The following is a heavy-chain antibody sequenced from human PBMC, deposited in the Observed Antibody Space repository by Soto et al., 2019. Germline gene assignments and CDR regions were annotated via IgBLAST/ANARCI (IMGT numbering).Heavy chain of an antibody. D-gene: IGHD1-20*01. V-gene: IGHV5-51*01. CDR1: GYNFATYW. Sequence: GASLKIACKGSGYNFATYWIGWVRQMPGKGLEWMGIICPHDSDTRYRPSFHGQVTISDDKSISTAYLQWSSLKASHTAIYYCARRCDNNLDFWGQGTLVTISS. J-gene: IGHJ4*02. CDR3: ARRCDNNLDF. CDR2: ICPHDSDT.